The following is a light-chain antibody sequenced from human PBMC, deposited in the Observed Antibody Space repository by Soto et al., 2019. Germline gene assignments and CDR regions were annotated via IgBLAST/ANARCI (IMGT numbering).Light chain of an antibody. Sequence: EIVMTQSPATLSVSPGERASLSCRASQSVASNLAWYQQTAGQAPRLLIYGASTRATGIPARFSGSGSGTEFTLTISSLQSEDFAVYYCQQYGSSPTFGQGTKVEIK. J-gene: IGKJ1*01. CDR3: QQYGSSPT. V-gene: IGKV3-15*01. CDR1: QSVASN. CDR2: GAS.